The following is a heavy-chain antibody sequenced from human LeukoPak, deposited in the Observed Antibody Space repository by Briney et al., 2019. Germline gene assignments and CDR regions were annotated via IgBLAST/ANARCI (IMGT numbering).Heavy chain of an antibody. CDR1: GFIFSSYT. CDR2: ISSSSSYI. D-gene: IGHD1-20*01. V-gene: IGHV3-21*01. J-gene: IGHJ4*02. CDR3: ARSITGTSLVSDY. Sequence: GGSLRLSCAASGFIFSSYTMNWVRQAPGKGLEWVSSISSSSSYIYYADSVKGRFTISRDNAKNSLYLQMNSLRAEDTAVYYCARSITGTSLVSDYWGQGTLVTVSS.